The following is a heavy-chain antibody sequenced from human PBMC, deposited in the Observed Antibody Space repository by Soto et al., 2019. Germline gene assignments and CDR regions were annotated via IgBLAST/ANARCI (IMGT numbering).Heavy chain of an antibody. CDR3: ARAGYYYDSSGYYYFDY. V-gene: IGHV4-31*02. CDR2: IYYSGST. CDR1: GGSISSGGYY. J-gene: IGHJ4*02. Sequence: SETLSLTCTVSGGSISSGGYYRSWIRQHPGKGLEWIGYIYYSGSTYYNPSLKSRVTISVDTSKNQFSLKLSSVTAADTAVYYCARAGYYYDSSGYYYFDYWGQGTLVTVSS. D-gene: IGHD3-22*01.